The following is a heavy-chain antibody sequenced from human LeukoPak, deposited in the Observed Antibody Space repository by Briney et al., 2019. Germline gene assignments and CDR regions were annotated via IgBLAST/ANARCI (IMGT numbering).Heavy chain of an antibody. Sequence: GGSLRLSCAASGFTFSNAWMSWVRQAPGKGLEWVGRIKSKTDGGTTDYAAPVKGRFTTSRDDSKNTLYLQMNSLKTEDTAVYYCTTVHSSSWYGYYFDYWGQGTLVTVSS. CDR3: TTVHSSSWYGYYFDY. J-gene: IGHJ4*02. CDR2: IKSKTDGGTT. D-gene: IGHD6-13*01. CDR1: GFTFSNAW. V-gene: IGHV3-15*01.